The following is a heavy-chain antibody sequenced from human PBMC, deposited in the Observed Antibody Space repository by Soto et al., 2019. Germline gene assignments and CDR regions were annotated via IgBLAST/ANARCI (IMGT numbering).Heavy chain of an antibody. V-gene: IGHV4-59*08. Sequence: SETLSLTWTVAWGSISNHGGLWIRQPPGKGLEWIGCIYYTGSTYYNPSLKSRVTISVDTSKNQFSLKLSSVTAADTAVYYCARSVVTEVDYWGQGTLVTVSS. CDR2: IYYTGST. CDR3: ARSVVTEVDY. D-gene: IGHD2-21*02. J-gene: IGHJ4*02. CDR1: WGSISNHG.